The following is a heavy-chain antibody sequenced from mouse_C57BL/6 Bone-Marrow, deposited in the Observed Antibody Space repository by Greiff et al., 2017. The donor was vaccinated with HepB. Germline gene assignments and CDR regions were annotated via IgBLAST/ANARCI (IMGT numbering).Heavy chain of an antibody. Sequence: EVKLVESGPELVKPGASVKIPCKASGYTFTDYNMDWVKQSHGKSLEWIGDINPNNGGTIYNQKFKGKATLTVDKSSSTAYMELRSLTSEDTAVYYCARTPSFYYYGSSFDYWGQGTTLTVSS. CDR3: ARTPSFYYYGSSFDY. V-gene: IGHV1-18*01. CDR2: INPNNGGT. J-gene: IGHJ2*01. D-gene: IGHD1-1*01. CDR1: GYTFTDYN.